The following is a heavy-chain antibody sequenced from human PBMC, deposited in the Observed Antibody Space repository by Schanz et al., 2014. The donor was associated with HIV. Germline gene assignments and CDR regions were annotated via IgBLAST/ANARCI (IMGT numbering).Heavy chain of an antibody. Sequence: EVQLLESGGGLVKPGGSLRLSCSASGFTFSKYAISWVRQAPGKGLEWVSAISGSGGGTDLADSVKGRFNISRDNSKNTVYLQMNSLRVDDTAMYYCARESREWELGGRDFDHWGQGTLVIVSS. J-gene: IGHJ4*02. V-gene: IGHV3-23*01. D-gene: IGHD7-27*01. CDR3: ARESREWELGGRDFDH. CDR1: GFTFSKYA. CDR2: ISGSGGGT.